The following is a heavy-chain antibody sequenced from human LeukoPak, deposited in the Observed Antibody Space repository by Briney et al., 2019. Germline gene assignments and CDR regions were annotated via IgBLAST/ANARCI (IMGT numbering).Heavy chain of an antibody. Sequence: GGSLRLSCAASGFTFRNYAMSWVRQAPGKGLEWVSSISDSGDRTYYAYSVRGRFTISRDNSKNTLYLQMNSLRAEDTAVYYCAKGRYYYDSSGYSPHYYFDYWGQGTLVTVSS. V-gene: IGHV3-23*01. CDR3: AKGRYYYDSSGYSPHYYFDY. CDR1: GFTFRNYA. CDR2: ISDSGDRT. J-gene: IGHJ4*02. D-gene: IGHD3-22*01.